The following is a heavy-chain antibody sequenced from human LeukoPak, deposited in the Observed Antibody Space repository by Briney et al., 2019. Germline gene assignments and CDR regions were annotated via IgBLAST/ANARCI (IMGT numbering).Heavy chain of an antibody. D-gene: IGHD3-22*01. CDR3: ARGGQYYYDSSGPPDGY. V-gene: IGHV1-69*04. J-gene: IGHJ4*02. CDR2: IIPILGIA. CDR1: GGTFSSYA. Sequence: SVKVSCKASGGTFSSYAISWVRQAPGQGPEWMGRIIPILGIANYAQKFQGRVTITADKSTSTAYMELSSLRSEDTAVYYCARGGQYYYDSSGPPDGYWGQGTLVTVSS.